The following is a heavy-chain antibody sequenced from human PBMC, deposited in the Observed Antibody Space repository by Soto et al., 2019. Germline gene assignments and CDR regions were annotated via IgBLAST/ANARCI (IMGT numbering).Heavy chain of an antibody. CDR2: IGTAGDT. CDR1: GFTFSSYD. Sequence: GGSLRLSCAASGFTFSSYDMRWVGQATGKGLEWVSAIGTAGDTYYPGSVKGRFTISRENAKNSLYLQMNSLRAGDTAVYYCAREVSSGSYEPYFDYWGQGTLVTVSS. J-gene: IGHJ4*02. CDR3: AREVSSGSYEPYFDY. V-gene: IGHV3-13*01. D-gene: IGHD1-26*01.